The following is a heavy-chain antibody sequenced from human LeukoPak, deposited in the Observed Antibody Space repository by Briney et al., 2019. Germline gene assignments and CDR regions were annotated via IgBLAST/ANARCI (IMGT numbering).Heavy chain of an antibody. D-gene: IGHD1-7*01. Sequence: GGSLRLSCEDSGFTFRSYEMNWVRQAPGKGLEWVSSISSISNYIYYADSVKGRFTISRDNAKNSLYLQMNSLRAEDTAVYYCARPQLDHWNSFSYYYYYMDVWGKGTTVTVSS. CDR2: ISSISNYI. CDR3: ARPQLDHWNSFSYYYYYMDV. CDR1: GFTFRSYE. V-gene: IGHV3-21*01. J-gene: IGHJ6*03.